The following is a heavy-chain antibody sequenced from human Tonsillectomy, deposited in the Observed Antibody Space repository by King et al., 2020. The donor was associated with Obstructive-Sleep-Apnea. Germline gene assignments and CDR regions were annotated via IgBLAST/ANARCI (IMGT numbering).Heavy chain of an antibody. CDR3: AKLDHDSSRYSVAAFDI. J-gene: IGHJ3*02. Sequence: VQLVESGGGLVQPGGSLRLSCAASGFAFSSYAMSWVRQAPGRGLEWVSTISGSGGSTHSADSVKGRFTISRDNFKNTLYLQMNSLRAEDTAVYYCAKLDHDSSRYSVAAFDIWGQGTMVTVSS. CDR1: GFAFSSYA. D-gene: IGHD3-22*01. V-gene: IGHV3-23*04. CDR2: ISGSGGST.